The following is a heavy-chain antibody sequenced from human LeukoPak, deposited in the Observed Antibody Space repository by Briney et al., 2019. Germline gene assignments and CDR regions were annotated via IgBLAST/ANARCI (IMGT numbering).Heavy chain of an antibody. J-gene: IGHJ4*02. D-gene: IGHD3-22*01. CDR2: ISGSGGST. V-gene: IGHV3-23*01. CDR3: AKDQPYYDSSGYYYSSFDY. CDR1: GFTLSSYA. Sequence: GGSLRLSCAPSGFTLSSYAMSWVPEAPGKGLEWVSAISGSGGSTYYADSVKGRFTISRDNSKNTLYLQMNSLRAEDAAVYYCAKDQPYYDSSGYYYSSFDYWGQGTLVTVSS.